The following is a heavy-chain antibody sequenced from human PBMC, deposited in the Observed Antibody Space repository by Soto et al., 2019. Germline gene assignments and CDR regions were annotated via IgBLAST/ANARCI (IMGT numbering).Heavy chain of an antibody. D-gene: IGHD1-26*01. CDR1: GLTVSQNY. J-gene: IGHJ5*01. Sequence: VQLVESGGGLIQPGGSLRLSCVASGLTVSQNYMAWVRQAPEMGPQWVSVLYAEGSTYYTESVKGRFTISRDNFKSSLYLQMSSLRAEDTAVYYCAKGKISTTTYTSFDSWGQGTLVTVSS. CDR3: AKGKISTTTYTSFDS. V-gene: IGHV3-53*01. CDR2: LYAEGST.